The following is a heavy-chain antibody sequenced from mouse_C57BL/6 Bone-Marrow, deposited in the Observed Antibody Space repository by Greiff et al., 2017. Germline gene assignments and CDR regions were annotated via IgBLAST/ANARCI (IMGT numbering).Heavy chain of an antibody. Sequence: QQPGQGLEWIGEIDPSDSYTNYNQKFKGKATLTVDTSSSTAYMQLSSLTSEDSAVYYCAREEEIYYAYGGYFAVWGTGTTVTASS. J-gene: IGHJ1*03. V-gene: IGHV1-50*01. CDR3: AREEEIYYAYGGYFAV. D-gene: IGHD2-2*01. CDR2: IDPSDSYT.